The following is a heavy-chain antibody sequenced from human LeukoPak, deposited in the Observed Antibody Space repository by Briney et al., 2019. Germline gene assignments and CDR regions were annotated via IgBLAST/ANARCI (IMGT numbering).Heavy chain of an antibody. V-gene: IGHV4-34*01. CDR3: ASGVTGYSSS. CDR1: GGSFSGYY. Sequence: SETLSLTCAVYGGSFSGYYWSWIRQPPGKGLEWIGEINHSGSTNYNPSLRSRVTISVDTSKNQFSLKLSSVTAADTAVYYCASGVTGYSSSWGQGTLVTVSS. CDR2: INHSGST. J-gene: IGHJ4*02. D-gene: IGHD6-13*01.